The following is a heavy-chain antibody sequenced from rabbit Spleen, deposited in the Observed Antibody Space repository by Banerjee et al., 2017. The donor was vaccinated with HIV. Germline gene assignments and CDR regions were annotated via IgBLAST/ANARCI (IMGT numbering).Heavy chain of an antibody. CDR1: GFSFSSSHY. CDR3: ARAYSNDFYYDL. V-gene: IGHV1S45*01. D-gene: IGHD6-1*01. J-gene: IGHJ6*01. CDR2: IYAGSSGST. Sequence: QEQLVESGGGLVKPEGSLTLTCTASGFSFSSSHYICWVRQAPGKGLEWIGCIYAGSSGSTYYASWAKGRFTISKTSSTTVTLQVTSLTAADTATYFCARAYSNDFYYDLWGQGTLVTVS.